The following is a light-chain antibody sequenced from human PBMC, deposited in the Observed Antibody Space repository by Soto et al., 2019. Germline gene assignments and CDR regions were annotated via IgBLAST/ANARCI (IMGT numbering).Light chain of an antibody. CDR1: QSISDN. Sequence: DIVMTQSPAILSVSLGERATLSCLASQSISDNLAWYQQRSGQAPRLLIYGASTRATGVPARFSGSGSGTEFTLTISSLQSDDFEIYYCQQYKSWTPLTFGGGTKVE. J-gene: IGKJ4*01. V-gene: IGKV3-15*01. CDR3: QQYKSWTPLT. CDR2: GAS.